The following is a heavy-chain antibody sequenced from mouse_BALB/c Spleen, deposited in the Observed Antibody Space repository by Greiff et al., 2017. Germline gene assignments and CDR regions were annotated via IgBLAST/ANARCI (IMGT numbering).Heavy chain of an antibody. CDR2: INPYNDGT. J-gene: IGHJ4*01. D-gene: IGHD1-1*01. CDR1: GYTFTSYV. CDR3: ARGGFITTVVDYAMDY. V-gene: IGHV1-14*01. Sequence: EVQLQQSGPELVKPGASVKMSCKASGYTFTSYVMHWVKQKPGQGLEWIGYINPYNDGTKYNEKFKGKATLTSDKSSSTAYMELSSLTSEDSAVYYCARGGFITTVVDYAMDYWGQGTSVTVSS.